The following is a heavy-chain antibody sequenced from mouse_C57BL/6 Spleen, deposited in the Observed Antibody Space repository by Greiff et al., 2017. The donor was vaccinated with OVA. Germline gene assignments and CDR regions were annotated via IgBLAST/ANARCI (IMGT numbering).Heavy chain of an antibody. V-gene: IGHV1-22*01. CDR2: INPNNGGT. CDR1: GYTFTDYN. Sequence: VQLQQSGPELVKPGASVKMSCKASGYTFTDYNMHWVKQSHGKSLEWIGYINPNNGGTSYNQKFKGKATLTVNKSSSTAYMELRSLTSEDSAVYYCARGGNYFWYFDVWGTGTTVTVSS. CDR3: ARGGNYFWYFDV. J-gene: IGHJ1*03. D-gene: IGHD2-1*01.